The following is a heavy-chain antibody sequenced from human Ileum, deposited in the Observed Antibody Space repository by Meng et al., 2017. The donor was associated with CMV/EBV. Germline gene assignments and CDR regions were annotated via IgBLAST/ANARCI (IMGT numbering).Heavy chain of an antibody. V-gene: IGHV3-21*01. CDR2: ISISSSFI. D-gene: IGHD2/OR15-2a*01. CDR3: ARDYSRQVVASTHDAFDL. J-gene: IGHJ3*01. CDR1: GFTFSAYN. Sequence: GESLKISCAASGFTFSAYNMNWVRQAPGKGLEWVASISISSSFIYYADSVKGRFTISRDNAKNSLYLQMNSLRAEDTAVYYCARDYSRQVVASTHDAFDLWGQGTMVTVSS.